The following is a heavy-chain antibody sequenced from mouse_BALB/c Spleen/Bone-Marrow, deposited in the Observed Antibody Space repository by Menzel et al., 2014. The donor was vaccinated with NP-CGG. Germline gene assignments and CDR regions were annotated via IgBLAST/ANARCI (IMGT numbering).Heavy chain of an antibody. V-gene: IGHV4-1*02. CDR1: GFDFSRYW. D-gene: IGHD1-2*01. CDR2: INPDSSTI. J-gene: IGHJ2*01. CDR3: ARQGYCGYSDY. Sequence: EVQVVESGGGLVQPGGSLKLSCAASGFDFSRYWMSWVRQAPGKGLEWIGEINPDSSTINYTPSLKDKFIISRDNAKNTLYLQMRKVRSEDTALYYCARQGYCGYSDYWGQGTTLTVSS.